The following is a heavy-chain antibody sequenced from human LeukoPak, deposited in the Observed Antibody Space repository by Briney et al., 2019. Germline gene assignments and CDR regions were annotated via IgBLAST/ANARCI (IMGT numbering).Heavy chain of an antibody. J-gene: IGHJ6*04. V-gene: IGHV4-59*01. CDR1: GASTSNYY. CDR2: IYNSGST. Sequence: SETLSLTCIVSGASTSNYYWNWIRQPPGKGLEWIGYIYNSGSTNYKPSLKSRVTISVDTSKNQFSLKLTSVTAADTAVYYCARTVRGVDYYYAMDVWGKGTTVTVSS. D-gene: IGHD3-10*01. CDR3: ARTVRGVDYYYAMDV.